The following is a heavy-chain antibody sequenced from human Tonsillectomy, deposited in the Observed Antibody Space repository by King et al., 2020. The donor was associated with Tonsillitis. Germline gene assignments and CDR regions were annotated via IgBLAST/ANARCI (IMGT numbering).Heavy chain of an antibody. CDR2: ISYDGSNK. V-gene: IGHV3-30*18. CDR1: GFTFRSFG. CDR3: AKDSRCNGMDV. Sequence: VQLVESGGGVVQPGRSLKLSCAASGFTFRSFGIHWVRQAPGKGLEWVAAISYDGSNKYHGDSVKGRFTISRDNTKNTLYLQRNRLRAEDTAVYYCAKDSRCNGMDVWGQGTTVTVSS. J-gene: IGHJ6*02. D-gene: IGHD2-2*01.